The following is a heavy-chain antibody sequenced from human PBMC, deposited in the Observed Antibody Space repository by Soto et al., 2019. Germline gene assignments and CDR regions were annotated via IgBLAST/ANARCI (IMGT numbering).Heavy chain of an antibody. CDR3: ASIWSGPYYYGMDV. V-gene: IGHV1-69*13. CDR2: IIPIFGTA. D-gene: IGHD3-3*01. J-gene: IGHJ6*02. CDR1: GGTFSSYA. Sequence: SVKVSCKASGGTFSSYAISWVRQAPGQGLGWMGGIIPIFGTANYAQKFQGRVTITADESTSTAYMELSSLRSEDTAVYYCASIWSGPYYYGMDVWGQGTTVTVSS.